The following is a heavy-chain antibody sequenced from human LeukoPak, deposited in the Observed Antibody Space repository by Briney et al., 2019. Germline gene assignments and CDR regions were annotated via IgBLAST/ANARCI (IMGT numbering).Heavy chain of an antibody. J-gene: IGHJ5*02. CDR3: TREDYSYPTSGPFDP. CDR1: GGSINGYY. V-gene: IGHV4-59*12. CDR2: IYYSGTT. Sequence: SETLSLTCTDSGGSINGYYWSWIRQPPGKGLEWIGYIYYSGTTNYNPSLKSRVTISIDTSKNQFSLKLSSVTAADTAVYYCTREDYSYPTSGPFDPWGQGTLVTVSS. D-gene: IGHD4-11*01.